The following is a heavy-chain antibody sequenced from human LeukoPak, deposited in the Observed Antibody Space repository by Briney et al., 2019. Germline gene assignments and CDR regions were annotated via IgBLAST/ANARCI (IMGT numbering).Heavy chain of an antibody. V-gene: IGHV4-39*06. CDR3: AREAGWFDP. CDR1: GGSISSSSYY. Sequence: PSETLSLTCTVSGGSISSSSYYWGWIRQPPGKGLEWIGSIYYSGSTYYNPSLKSRVTISVDTSKNQFPLKLSSVTAADTAVYYCAREAGWFDPWGQGTLVTVSS. CDR2: IYYSGST. J-gene: IGHJ5*02.